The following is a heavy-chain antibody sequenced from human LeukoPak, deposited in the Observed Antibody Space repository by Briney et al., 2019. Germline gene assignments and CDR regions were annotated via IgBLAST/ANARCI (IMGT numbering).Heavy chain of an antibody. CDR3: ARGTRADDPYYYYGMDV. V-gene: IGHV3-23*01. J-gene: IGHJ6*02. CDR1: GFTFSSYA. CDR2: ISGSGGST. Sequence: GGSLRLSCAASGFTFSSYAMSWVRQAPGKGLEWVSAISGSGGSTYYADSVKGRFTISRDNSKNTLYLQMNSLRAEDTAVYYCARGTRADDPYYYYGMDVWGQGTTVTVSS. D-gene: IGHD1-1*01.